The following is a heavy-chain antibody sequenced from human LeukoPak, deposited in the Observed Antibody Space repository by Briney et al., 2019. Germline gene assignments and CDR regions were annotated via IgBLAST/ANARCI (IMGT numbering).Heavy chain of an antibody. V-gene: IGHV4-39*02. CDR3: ARHTWQWLPFDD. CDR2: IYYSGST. J-gene: IGHJ4*02. CDR1: GVSITSSRFI. D-gene: IGHD5-12*01. Sequence: PSETLSLTCNVSGVSITSSRFIWGWIRQPPGKGLEWIGIIYYSGSTYYHPSLKSRVTISMDTSKNHFSLNLTSVTAADTAIYYCARHTWQWLPFDDWGQGTQVTISS.